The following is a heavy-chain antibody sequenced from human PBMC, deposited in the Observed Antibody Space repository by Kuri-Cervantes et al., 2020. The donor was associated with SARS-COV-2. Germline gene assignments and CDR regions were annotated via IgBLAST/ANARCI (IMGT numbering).Heavy chain of an antibody. D-gene: IGHD2-15*01. V-gene: IGHV1-69*13. CDR3: SAYLSSGGSWGMGFDS. Sequence: SVKVSCKASGGTFSSYAISWVRQAPGQGLEWMGGIIPVFATPNYAQKFQGRVTITADESTSTAYLDLSSLRPEDTAVHYCSAYLSSGGSWGMGFDSWGQGTPVTVSS. CDR2: IIPVFATP. CDR1: GGTFSSYA. J-gene: IGHJ4*02.